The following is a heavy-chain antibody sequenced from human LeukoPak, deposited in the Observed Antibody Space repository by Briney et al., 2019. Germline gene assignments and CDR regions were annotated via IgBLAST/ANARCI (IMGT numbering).Heavy chain of an antibody. CDR1: GGTFSSYA. CDR3: ASGRAGYSSGWYPDY. D-gene: IGHD6-19*01. V-gene: IGHV1-69*04. CDR2: IIPILGIA. Sequence: GASVKVSCKASGGTFSSYAISWVRQAPGQGLEWMGRIIPILGIANYAQKFQGRVTITADKSTSTAYMELSSLRSEDTAVYYCASGRAGYSSGWYPDYWGQGTLVTVSS. J-gene: IGHJ4*02.